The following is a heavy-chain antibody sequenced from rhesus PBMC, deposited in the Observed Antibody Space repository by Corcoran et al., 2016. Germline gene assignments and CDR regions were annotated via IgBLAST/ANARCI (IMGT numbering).Heavy chain of an antibody. CDR2: ISYSGST. Sequence: QLQLQESGPGLVKPSETLSLTCAVSGYSISSGHAWSWIRQPPGRGLEWIGYISYSGSTSSNPSLKSRVTISRVTSKNQFSLKLSSVTAADTAVYYCARDGSYGLDSWGQGVVVTVSS. V-gene: IGHV4-122*02. J-gene: IGHJ6*01. CDR3: ARDGSYGLDS. CDR1: GYSISSGHA. D-gene: IGHD1-44*02.